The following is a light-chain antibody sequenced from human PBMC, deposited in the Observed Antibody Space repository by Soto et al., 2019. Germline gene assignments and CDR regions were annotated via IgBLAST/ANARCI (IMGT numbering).Light chain of an antibody. CDR2: KAS. V-gene: IGKV1-5*03. Sequence: DIQMTQSPSTLSASVGDRVTITCRAIDSIRACLAWYQQKPGKAPKLLIFKASTLYSGVPSRFSGSGSGTEFTLTVSSLQPDDSATYYCHQYNSYSYTFGQGTKLEVK. CDR1: DSIRAC. CDR3: HQYNSYSYT. J-gene: IGKJ2*01.